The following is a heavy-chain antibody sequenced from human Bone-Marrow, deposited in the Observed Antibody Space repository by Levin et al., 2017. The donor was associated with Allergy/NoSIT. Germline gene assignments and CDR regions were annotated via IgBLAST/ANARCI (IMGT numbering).Heavy chain of an antibody. J-gene: IGHJ5*01. D-gene: IGHD2-15*01. V-gene: IGHV3-11*05. CDR1: GFSFGDFY. Sequence: GESLKISCAASGFSFGDFYMSWVRQPPGKGLEWISYISSSTTYALYSDSVKGRFSISRDNAKNSLYLQMNSLTIEDTAVYYCARGREAAAAGSNWLDSWGQGPLVSVSS. CDR2: ISSSTTYA. CDR3: ARGREAAAAGSNWLDS.